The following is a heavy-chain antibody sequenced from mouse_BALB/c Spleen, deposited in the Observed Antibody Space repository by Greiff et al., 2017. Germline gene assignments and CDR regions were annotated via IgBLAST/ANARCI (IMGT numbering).Heavy chain of an antibody. Sequence: EVHLVESGGGLVQPGGSLRLSCATSGFTFTDYYMSWVRQPPGKALEWLGFIRNKANGYTTEYSASVKGRFTISRDNSQSILYLQMNTLRAEDSATYYCARDRGGTTAPFAYWGQGTLVTVSA. CDR2: IRNKANGYTT. CDR1: GFTFTDYY. J-gene: IGHJ3*01. V-gene: IGHV7-3*02. CDR3: ARDRGGTTAPFAY. D-gene: IGHD1-2*01.